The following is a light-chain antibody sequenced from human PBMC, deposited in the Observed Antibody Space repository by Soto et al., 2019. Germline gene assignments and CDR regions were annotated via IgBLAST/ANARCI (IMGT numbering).Light chain of an antibody. J-gene: IGKJ5*01. Sequence: EVVMTQSPATLSVPPGDRATLSCRASASVRSVLAWYQQKPGQDPRLLIYGGSIRAADVPDRFSGSGSGTEFTLTISTLQSEDFAVYYCQQYNDWPTITFGQGTRLEAK. V-gene: IGKV3-15*01. CDR2: GGS. CDR3: QQYNDWPTIT. CDR1: ASVRSV.